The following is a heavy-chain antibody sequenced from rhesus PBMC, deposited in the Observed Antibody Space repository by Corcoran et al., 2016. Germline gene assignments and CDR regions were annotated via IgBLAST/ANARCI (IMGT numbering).Heavy chain of an antibody. Sequence: QLQLQESGPGLVKPSETLSLTCAVSGCSLISCSAWRCLRPPPGKGLEWIGYIGVYYNPSLKSRVTISKDTSKNQFSLKLSSVTAADTAVYYCAMGIAAAGIVTFDFWGQGLRVTVSS. J-gene: IGHJ3*01. CDR1: GCSLISCSA. CDR3: AMGIAAAGIVTFDF. D-gene: IGHD6-25*01. V-gene: IGHV4-127*01. CDR2: IGV.